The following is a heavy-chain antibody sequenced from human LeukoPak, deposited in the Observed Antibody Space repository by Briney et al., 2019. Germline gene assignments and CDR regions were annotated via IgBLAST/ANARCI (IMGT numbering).Heavy chain of an antibody. CDR3: AKDRLRGADFDY. CDR2: ISYDGSNK. D-gene: IGHD5-12*01. V-gene: IGHV3-30*18. Sequence: PGRSLRLSCAASGFTFSSYGMHWVRQAPGKGLEWVAVISYDGSNKYYADSVKGRFTISRDNSKNTLYLQMNSLRAEDTAVYYCAKDRLRGADFDYWGQGPWSPYTQ. CDR1: GFTFSSYG. J-gene: IGHJ4*02.